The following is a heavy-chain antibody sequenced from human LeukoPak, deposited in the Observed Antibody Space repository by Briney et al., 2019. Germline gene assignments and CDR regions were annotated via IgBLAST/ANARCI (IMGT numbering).Heavy chain of an antibody. CDR1: GGSISSYY. Sequence: SETLSLTCAVSGGSISSYYWSWIRQPPGKGLEWIGYIYYSGSTNHNPSLKSRVTISVDTSKNQFSLKLSSVTAADTAVYYCARELDDAFDIWGQGTMVTVSS. CDR3: ARELDDAFDI. V-gene: IGHV4-59*01. D-gene: IGHD1-1*01. J-gene: IGHJ3*02. CDR2: IYYSGST.